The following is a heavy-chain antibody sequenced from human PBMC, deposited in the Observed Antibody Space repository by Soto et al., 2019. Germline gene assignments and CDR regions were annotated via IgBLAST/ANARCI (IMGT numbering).Heavy chain of an antibody. D-gene: IGHD3-10*01. CDR2: ISAYNGNT. J-gene: IGHJ5*02. CDR3: ARVGGSGSEDENWFDP. CDR1: GYTFTSYG. V-gene: IGHV1-18*01. Sequence: QVQLVQSGAEVKKPGASVKVSCKASGYTFTSYGISWVRQAPGQGLEWMGWISAYNGNTNYAQKLQGRVTMTTDTSKSTDYMELRSLRSDDTAVYYCARVGGSGSEDENWFDPWGQGTLVTVSS.